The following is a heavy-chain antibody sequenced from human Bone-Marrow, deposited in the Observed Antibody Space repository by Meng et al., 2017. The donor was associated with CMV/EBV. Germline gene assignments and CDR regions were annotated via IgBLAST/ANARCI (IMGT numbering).Heavy chain of an antibody. CDR2: ISSSGSTI. V-gene: IGHV3-11*04. CDR1: GFTFSDYY. CDR3: ARGRRWFGELLHDD. J-gene: IGHJ4*02. D-gene: IGHD3-10*01. Sequence: GESLKISCAASGFTFSDYYMSWIRQAPGKGLEWVSYISSSGSTIYYADSVKGRFTISRDNAKNSLYLQMNSLRAEDTAVYYCARGRRWFGELLHDDWGQGTLVTVSS.